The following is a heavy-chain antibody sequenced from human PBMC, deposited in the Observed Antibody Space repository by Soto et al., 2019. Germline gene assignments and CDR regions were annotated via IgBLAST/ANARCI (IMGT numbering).Heavy chain of an antibody. V-gene: IGHV4-34*01. Sequence: SETLSLTCAVYGGSXSGYYWSWIRQPPGKGLEWIGEINHSGSTNYNPSLKSRVTISVDTSKNQFSLKLSSVTAADTAVYYCARLGLWFGTHSPHAFAIWGQGTMVTVSS. CDR3: ARLGLWFGTHSPHAFAI. CDR1: GGSXSGYY. J-gene: IGHJ3*02. D-gene: IGHD3-10*01. CDR2: INHSGST.